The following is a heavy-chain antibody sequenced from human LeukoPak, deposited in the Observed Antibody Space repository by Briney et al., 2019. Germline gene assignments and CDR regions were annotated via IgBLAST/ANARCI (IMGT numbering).Heavy chain of an antibody. CDR1: GYTFTGSGWY. V-gene: IGHV1-2*02. CDR2: LHPNNGAT. Sequence: GDSVKVSCKASGYTFTGSGWYLYWLRQAPGQGLECVGWLHPNNGATGYAQKFQGRVAMTTDTSISTAYMELGRLRPDDTAIYYCARDGPAQMVDFDYWGQGTLVTVSS. D-gene: IGHD3-10*01. CDR3: ARDGPAQMVDFDY. J-gene: IGHJ4*02.